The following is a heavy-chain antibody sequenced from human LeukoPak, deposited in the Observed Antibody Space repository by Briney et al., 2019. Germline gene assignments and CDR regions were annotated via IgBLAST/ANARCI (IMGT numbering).Heavy chain of an antibody. D-gene: IGHD6-6*01. V-gene: IGHV3-30*03. CDR3: ARVRSSSATLYFDY. Sequence: GGSLRLSCAASGFTFSSYGMHWVRQAPGKGLEWVAVISYDGSNKYYADSVKGRFTISRDNSKNTLYLQMNSLRAEDTAVYYCARVRSSSATLYFDYWGQGTLVTVSS. J-gene: IGHJ4*02. CDR1: GFTFSSYG. CDR2: ISYDGSNK.